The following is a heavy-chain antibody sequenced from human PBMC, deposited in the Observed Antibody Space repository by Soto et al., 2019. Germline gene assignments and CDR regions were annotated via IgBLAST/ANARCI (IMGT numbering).Heavy chain of an antibody. J-gene: IGHJ4*02. CDR1: GYTLTELS. D-gene: IGHD3-22*01. Sequence: GASVKVSCKVSGYTLTELSMHWVRQAPGKGLEWMGGFDPEDGETIYAQKFQGRVTMTEDTSTDTAYMELSSLRSEDTAVYYCATRRNYYDSSGYYPGHLLWGQGTLVTVSS. CDR3: ATRRNYYDSSGYYPGHLL. V-gene: IGHV1-24*01. CDR2: FDPEDGET.